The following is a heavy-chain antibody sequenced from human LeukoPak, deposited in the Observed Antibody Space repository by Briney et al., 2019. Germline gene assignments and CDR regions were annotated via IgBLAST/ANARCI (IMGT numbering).Heavy chain of an antibody. J-gene: IGHJ1*01. CDR1: GFTVSSNY. V-gene: IGHV3-66*01. D-gene: IGHD6-19*01. CDR2: IYGGGST. CDR3: ARIGYGSGWYRD. Sequence: GGSLRLSCAASGFTVSSNYMSWVRQAPGKGLEWVSVIYGGGSTNYADSAEGRFTISRDNSKNTLYLQMNSLRAEDTAVYYCARIGYGSGWYRDWGQGTLVSVSS.